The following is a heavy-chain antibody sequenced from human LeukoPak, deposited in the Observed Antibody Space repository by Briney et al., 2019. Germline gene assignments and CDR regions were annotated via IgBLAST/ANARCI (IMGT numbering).Heavy chain of an antibody. CDR3: ARERQNQLLGNWFDP. V-gene: IGHV1-8*01. D-gene: IGHD2-2*01. CDR2: MNPNSGNT. J-gene: IGHJ5*02. CDR1: GYTFTSYD. Sequence: RASVKVSCKASGYTFTSYDINWVRQAPGQGLEWMGWMNPNSGNTDYAQKFQGRVTMTRDTSISTAYMELSSLRSEDTAVYYCARERQNQLLGNWFDPWGQGTLVTVS.